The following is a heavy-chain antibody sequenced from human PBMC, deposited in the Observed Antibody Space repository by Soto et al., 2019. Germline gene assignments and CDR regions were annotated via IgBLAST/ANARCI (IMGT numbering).Heavy chain of an antibody. J-gene: IGHJ5*01. V-gene: IGHV3-23*01. CDR1: RFTFSDFA. D-gene: IGHD1-26*01. Sequence: DVQLLESGGGLVQPGGSLTLSCAASRFTFSDFAMSWVRQAPGKGLEWVSSIGGGGTDTYYADSVKGRFTISRDNSKNTLYLQMDSLRDEDTAVYYCAKDAVPYNGKWDWFDSWGQGTLVTAYS. CDR3: AKDAVPYNGKWDWFDS. CDR2: IGGGGTDT.